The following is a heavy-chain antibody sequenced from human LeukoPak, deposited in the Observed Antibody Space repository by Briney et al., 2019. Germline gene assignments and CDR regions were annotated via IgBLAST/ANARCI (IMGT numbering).Heavy chain of an antibody. CDR1: GDSFSSYW. V-gene: IGHV5-51*01. J-gene: IGHJ3*02. CDR3: ARAPNGLDI. Sequence: GESLKISCWGSGDSFSSYWIGWGGQMPGEGLEWMGIIYPGDSDTKYSPSFQAQVTISVDKSISTAYLQWSSLKASDTATYYCARAPNGLDIWGQGTMVTVSS. CDR2: IYPGDSDT.